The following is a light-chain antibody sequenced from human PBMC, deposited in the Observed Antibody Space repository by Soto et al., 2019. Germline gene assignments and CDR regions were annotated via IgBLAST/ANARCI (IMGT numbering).Light chain of an antibody. CDR3: QTWGTGAVV. J-gene: IGLJ2*01. Sequence: QSVLTQSPSASASLGASVKLICTLSSGRSSYAIAWHQQQPEKGPRYLMKVNSDGSHKKGDGIPDRFSGSSSGAERYLTISSLQSEDEADYYCQTWGTGAVVFGGGTKVTVL. V-gene: IGLV4-69*01. CDR2: VNSDGSH. CDR1: SGRSSYA.